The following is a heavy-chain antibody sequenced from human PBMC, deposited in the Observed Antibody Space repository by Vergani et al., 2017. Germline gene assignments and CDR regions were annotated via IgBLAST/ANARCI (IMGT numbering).Heavy chain of an antibody. CDR2: IIPILGIA. CDR3: ARDLGYCSGGSCSY. J-gene: IGHJ4*02. CDR1: GGTFSSYT. V-gene: IGHV1-69*08. Sequence: QVQLVQSGAEVKKPGSSVKVSCKASGGTFSSYTISWVRQAPGQGLEWMGRIIPILGIANYAQKFQGRVTTTADKSTSTAYMELSSLRSEDTAVYYCARDLGYCSGGSCSYWGQGTLVTVSS. D-gene: IGHD2-15*01.